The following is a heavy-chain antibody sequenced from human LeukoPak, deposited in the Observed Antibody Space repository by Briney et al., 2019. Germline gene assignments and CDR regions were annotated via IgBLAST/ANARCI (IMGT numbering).Heavy chain of an antibody. CDR3: ARPYCSGGSCPPYGMDV. CDR2: IIPIFGTA. D-gene: IGHD2-15*01. Sequence: SVKVSCKASGYTFTSYDINWVRQATGQGLEWMGGIIPIFGTANYAQKFQGRVTITADKSTSTAYMELSSLRSEDTAVYYCARPYCSGGSCPPYGMDVWGKGTTVTVSS. CDR1: GYTFTSYD. J-gene: IGHJ6*04. V-gene: IGHV1-69*06.